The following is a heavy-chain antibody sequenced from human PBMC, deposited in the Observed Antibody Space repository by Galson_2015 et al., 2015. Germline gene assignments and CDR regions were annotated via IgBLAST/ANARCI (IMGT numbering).Heavy chain of an antibody. CDR1: GFTFSRYS. V-gene: IGHV3-48*02. D-gene: IGHD3-16*01. J-gene: IGHJ4*02. CDR3: VREYAYAFDS. Sequence: SLRLSCAASGFTFSRYSMNWVRQAPGKGPEWVAYIGTSSSSIYYADSVKGRLTISRDNAKNSVYLQMYSLRDEDTAVYYCVREYAYAFDSWGQGTLVTVSS. CDR2: IGTSSSSI.